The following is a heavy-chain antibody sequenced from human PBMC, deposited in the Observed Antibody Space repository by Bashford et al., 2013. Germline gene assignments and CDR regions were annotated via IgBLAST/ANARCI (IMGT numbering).Heavy chain of an antibody. D-gene: IGHD6-13*01. CDR3: VRDGSSSWYVY. J-gene: IGHJ4*02. CDR2: ISLYNGDT. V-gene: IGHV1-18*01. Sequence: WVRQAPGQGLEWMGWISLYNGDTRYSQKVQGRVTITTDTSTRTAYMELRSLRSDDTAVYYCVRDGSSSWYVYWGQGTLVTVSS.